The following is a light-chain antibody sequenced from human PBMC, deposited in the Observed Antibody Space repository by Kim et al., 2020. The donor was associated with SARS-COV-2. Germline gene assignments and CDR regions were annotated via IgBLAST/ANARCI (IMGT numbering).Light chain of an antibody. Sequence: DIVMTQTPPSLPVTLGQPDSISCRSSQSVVHRERNTNMSRLQQRPGQHPRLLIYKVSNRETGVPDRCRGSGAGTDFTLKISRVEAEDVGVYYCMQATQFPCSFGQGTKLEI. J-gene: IGKJ2*04. CDR2: KVS. V-gene: IGKV2-24*01. CDR3: MQATQFPCS. CDR1: QSVVHRERNTN.